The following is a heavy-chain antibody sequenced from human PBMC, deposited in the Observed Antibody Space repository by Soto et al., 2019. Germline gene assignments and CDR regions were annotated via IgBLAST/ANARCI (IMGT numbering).Heavy chain of an antibody. CDR1: GFSVSSNS. CDR2: IHSDVTT. J-gene: IGHJ5*02. V-gene: IGHV3-53*01. CDR3: ARELSGSWYNWFDP. D-gene: IGHD6-13*01. Sequence: EMQLVESGGGWIQPGESLRLSCAASGFSVSSNSMNWVRQAPGKGLEWVSVIHSDVTTYFADSVMGRFIISRDNSKNMLYLQMNSLRAEDTAIYYCARELSGSWYNWFDPWGQGTLVTVSS.